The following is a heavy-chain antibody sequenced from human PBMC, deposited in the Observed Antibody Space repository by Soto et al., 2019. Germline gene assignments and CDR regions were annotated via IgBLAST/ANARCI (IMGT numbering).Heavy chain of an antibody. V-gene: IGHV4-59*08. CDR1: GGSLSSYY. CDR2: IYYSGST. CDR3: ARHSHVFWSGYPSPSSQLAFNWFDP. J-gene: IGHJ5*02. D-gene: IGHD3-3*01. Sequence: PSETLSLTCTVSGGSLSSYYWSWIRQPPGKGLEGVGDIYYSGSTNYNPSLKSRVTISVDTSKNQFSLKLSSVTAADTAMYYCARHSHVFWSGYPSPSSQLAFNWFDPWGQGTLVTVSS.